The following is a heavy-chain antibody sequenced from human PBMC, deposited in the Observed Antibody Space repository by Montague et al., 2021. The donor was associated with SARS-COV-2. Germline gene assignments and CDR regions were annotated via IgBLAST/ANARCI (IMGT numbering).Heavy chain of an antibody. V-gene: IGHV4-34*01. CDR1: GGSCSGYY. D-gene: IGHD3-10*01. CDR3: ARRGSSVWGVTVSAELDY. J-gene: IGHJ4*02. CDR2: INQSGRT. Sequence: SETLSLTCAVYGGSCSGYYWSWIRQPPEKGLEWIGEINQSGRTNNNPSLKSRVIISVDTSKNQFSLKLSSVTAADTAVYYCARRGSSVWGVTVSAELDYWGQGILVIVSS.